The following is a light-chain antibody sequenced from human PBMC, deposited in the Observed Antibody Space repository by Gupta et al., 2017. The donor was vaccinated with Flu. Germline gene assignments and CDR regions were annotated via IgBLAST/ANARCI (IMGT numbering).Light chain of an antibody. CDR3: QQSDSSLPIT. J-gene: IGKJ5*01. V-gene: IGKV1-39*01. Sequence: SSLSASVGDRVTITCRASQSISNYLNWYQQKPGKAPELLIYAASSLQSGVPSRFSGSGYGTDFTLTISSRQPEDFATYYCQQSDSSLPITFGQGTRLEIK. CDR2: AAS. CDR1: QSISNY.